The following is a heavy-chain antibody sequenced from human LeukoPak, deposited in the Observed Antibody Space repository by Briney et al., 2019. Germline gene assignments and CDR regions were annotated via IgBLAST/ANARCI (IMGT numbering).Heavy chain of an antibody. Sequence: AGGSLRLSCAAAGFAFSNFAMHWVRQAPGKGLEWVAVVSYEGTIKYYSDSAKGRFTISRDNSNSLISLQMNNLTTEDTAAYYCAREKFDSWGQGPLVTVSP. J-gene: IGHJ5*01. CDR3: AREKFDS. CDR1: GFAFSNFA. V-gene: IGHV3-30*14. CDR2: VSYEGTIK.